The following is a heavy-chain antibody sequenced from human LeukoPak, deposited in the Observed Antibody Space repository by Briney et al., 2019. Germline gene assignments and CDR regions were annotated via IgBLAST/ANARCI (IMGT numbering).Heavy chain of an antibody. J-gene: IGHJ5*02. D-gene: IGHD2-2*01. CDR2: ISAYNGNT. CDR1: GYTFTSYG. Sequence: ASVKVSCKASGYTFTSYGISWVRQAPGQGLEWMGWISAYNGNTNYAQKLQGRVTMTTDTSTTTAYMELSRLRSDDTAVYYCARGPNYCSSTSCHTVNWFDPWGQGTLVTVSS. V-gene: IGHV1-18*01. CDR3: ARGPNYCSSTSCHTVNWFDP.